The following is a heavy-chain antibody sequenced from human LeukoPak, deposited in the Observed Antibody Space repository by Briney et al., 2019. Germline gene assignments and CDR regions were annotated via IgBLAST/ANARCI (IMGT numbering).Heavy chain of an antibody. J-gene: IGHJ3*02. V-gene: IGHV3-66*01. CDR2: IYSGGST. CDR1: GFTVSSNY. D-gene: IGHD3-22*01. Sequence: GGSLRLSCAASGFTVSSNYMSWVRQAPGKGLEWVSVIYSGGSTYYADSVKGRFTISRDNSNNTLYLQMNSLRAEDTAVYYCARVDYYDSSGYDAFDIWGQGTMVTVSS. CDR3: ARVDYYDSSGYDAFDI.